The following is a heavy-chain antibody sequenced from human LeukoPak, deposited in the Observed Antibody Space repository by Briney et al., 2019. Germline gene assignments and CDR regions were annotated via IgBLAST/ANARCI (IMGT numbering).Heavy chain of an antibody. CDR3: ARDAAVAAFDP. Sequence: SETLSLTCTVSGGSISSYYWSWIRQPAGKGLEWIGRIYSSGSINYNPSLKSRVTMSVDTSKNQFSLKLSSVTAADTAVYYCARDAAVAAFDPWGQGTLVTVSS. V-gene: IGHV4-4*07. CDR2: IYSSGSI. J-gene: IGHJ5*02. D-gene: IGHD6-19*01. CDR1: GGSISSYY.